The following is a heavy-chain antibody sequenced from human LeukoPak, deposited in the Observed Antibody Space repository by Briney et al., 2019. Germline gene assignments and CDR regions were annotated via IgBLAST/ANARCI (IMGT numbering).Heavy chain of an antibody. CDR1: GYTFTGYY. J-gene: IGHJ6*02. V-gene: IGHV1-2*04. CDR2: INPNSGGT. CDR3: ARGDYYYYGMDV. Sequence: GASVKVSCRASGYTFTGYYMHWVRQAPGQGLEWMGWINPNSGGTNYAQKFQGWVTMTRDTSISTAYMELSRLRSDDTAVYYCARGDYYYYGMDVWGQGTTVTVSS.